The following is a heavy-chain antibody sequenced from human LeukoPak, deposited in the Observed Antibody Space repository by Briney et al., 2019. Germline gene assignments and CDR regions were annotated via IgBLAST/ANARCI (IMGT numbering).Heavy chain of an antibody. CDR2: ITTGGRP. CDR3: VKNGARAVDYFQH. Sequence: GGSLRLSCAASGFTFSSYAMSWVRQAPGKGLEWVSGITTGGRPYYADSVKGRFTISRDNSKNTVYLQVNGLRAEDTAVYCCVKNGARAVDYFQHWGQGTLVTVSS. J-gene: IGHJ1*01. D-gene: IGHD6-19*01. CDR1: GFTFSSYA. V-gene: IGHV3-23*01.